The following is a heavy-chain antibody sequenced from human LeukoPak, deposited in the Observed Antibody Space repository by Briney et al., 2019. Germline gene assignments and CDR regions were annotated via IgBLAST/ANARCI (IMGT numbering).Heavy chain of an antibody. CDR2: ISGSGGSA. D-gene: IGHD4-17*01. J-gene: IGHJ4*02. Sequence: TGGSLRLSCAASGFTFSFYAMSWVRQVPGKGLEWVSFISGSGGSAWHADSAKGRFTISRDNSKNTLYLQMNSLRADDTAVYYCVKDKEVTSSLQGDYWGQGTLVTVSS. CDR1: GFTFSFYA. V-gene: IGHV3-23*01. CDR3: VKDKEVTSSLQGDY.